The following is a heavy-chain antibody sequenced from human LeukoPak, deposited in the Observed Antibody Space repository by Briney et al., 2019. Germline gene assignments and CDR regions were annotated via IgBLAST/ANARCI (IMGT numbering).Heavy chain of an antibody. V-gene: IGHV1-69*05. J-gene: IGHJ6*03. CDR3: ARVDWNEYYYYYYMDV. CDR2: IIPIFGTA. CDR1: GYTFTSYA. Sequence: ASVKVSCKASGYTFTSYAISWVRQAPGQGLEWMGGIIPIFGTANYAQKFQGRVTITTDESTSTAYMELSSLRSEDTAVYYCARVDWNEYYYYYYMDVWGKGTTVTVSS. D-gene: IGHD1-1*01.